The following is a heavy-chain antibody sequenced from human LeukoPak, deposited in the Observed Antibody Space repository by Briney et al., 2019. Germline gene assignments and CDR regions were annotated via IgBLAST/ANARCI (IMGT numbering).Heavy chain of an antibody. CDR2: INPNSGGT. Sequence: ASVKVSCKASGYTFIDYYMHWVRQAPGQRRELMGWINPNSGGTNYAQKFQGRVTMTRDTSISTAYMDLSRLRSDDTAVYYCARENIGYCSSTSCPHFEYWGQGTLVTVSS. D-gene: IGHD2-2*01. V-gene: IGHV1-2*02. CDR3: ARENIGYCSSTSCPHFEY. CDR1: GYTFIDYY. J-gene: IGHJ4*02.